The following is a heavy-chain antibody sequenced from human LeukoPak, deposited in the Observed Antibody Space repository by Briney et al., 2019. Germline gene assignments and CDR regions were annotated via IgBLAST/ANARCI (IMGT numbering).Heavy chain of an antibody. J-gene: IGHJ5*02. Sequence: SETLSLTCAVYGGSFSGYYWSWIRQPPGKGLEWIGEINHSGSTNYNPSLKSRVTISVDTSKNQFSLKLSSVTAADTAVYYCASCYSSSWANWFDPWGQGTLVTVSS. D-gene: IGHD6-13*01. CDR2: INHSGST. CDR3: ASCYSSSWANWFDP. V-gene: IGHV4-34*01. CDR1: GGSFSGYY.